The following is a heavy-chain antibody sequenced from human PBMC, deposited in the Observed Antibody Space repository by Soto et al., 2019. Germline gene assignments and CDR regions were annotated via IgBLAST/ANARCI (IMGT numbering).Heavy chain of an antibody. CDR1: GGSISSYY. J-gene: IGHJ4*02. CDR2: IYYSGST. D-gene: IGHD3-22*01. CDR3: ARDRGDSFYYDSSGYYDY. Sequence: SETLSLTCTVSGGSISSYYWSWIRQPPGKGLEWIGYIYYSGSTNYNPSLKSRVTISVDTSKNQFSLKLSSVTAADTAVYYCARDRGDSFYYDSSGYYDYWGQGTLVTVSS. V-gene: IGHV4-59*01.